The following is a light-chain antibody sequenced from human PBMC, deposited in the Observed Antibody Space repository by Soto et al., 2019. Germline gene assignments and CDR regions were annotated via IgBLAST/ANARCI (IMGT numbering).Light chain of an antibody. CDR2: GNN. V-gene: IGLV1-47*01. Sequence: QSVLPQSPSASGTPGQRVTISCSGSSSNIGSNYVYWYQQLPGTAPKLLMYGNNQRPSGVPDRFSGSKSGTSASLAISDLRSEDEADYYCAAWDGSLSSWVFGGGTQLTVL. J-gene: IGLJ3*02. CDR1: SSNIGSNY. CDR3: AAWDGSLSSWV.